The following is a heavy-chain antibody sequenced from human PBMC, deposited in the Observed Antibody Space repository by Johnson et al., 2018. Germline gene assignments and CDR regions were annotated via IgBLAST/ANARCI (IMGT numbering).Heavy chain of an antibody. V-gene: IGHV4-39*07. CDR2: IYYSGST. CDR3: AKGAHPYAPGYYGMDV. Sequence: QVQLQESGPGLVKPSETLSLICTVSGGSISSSSYYWGWIRQPPGKGLEWIGIIYYSGSTYYNPSLKSRVTISVDTSKNQFSLKLSSVTAADTAMYYCAKGAHPYAPGYYGMDVWGQGTTVTVSS. J-gene: IGHJ6*02. CDR1: GGSISSSSYY.